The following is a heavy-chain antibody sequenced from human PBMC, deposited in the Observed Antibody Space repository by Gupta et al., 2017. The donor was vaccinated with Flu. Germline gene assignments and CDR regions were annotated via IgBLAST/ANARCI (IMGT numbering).Heavy chain of an antibody. J-gene: IGHJ4*02. D-gene: IGHD1-26*01. CDR3: SRDLQVGATVYDY. Sequence: EVQLVESGGGLAQAGRSLRHSCTTSGFTFGDYGMSWIRQAPGKGLEWVGLIRSKIHGGTTDYAASVKGRFTISRDDSKSIVYLQMNSLKTEDTAVYYCSRDLQVGATVYDYWGQGTLVTVSS. CDR1: GFTFGDYG. V-gene: IGHV3-49*03. CDR2: IRSKIHGGTT.